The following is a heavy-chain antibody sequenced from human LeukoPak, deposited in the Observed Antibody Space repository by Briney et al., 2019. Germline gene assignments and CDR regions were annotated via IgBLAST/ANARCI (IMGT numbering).Heavy chain of an antibody. CDR3: ARIYYASGESTSS. J-gene: IGHJ5*02. CDR2: INPSSGGT. CDR1: GYTFTGYY. D-gene: IGHD3-10*01. Sequence: GASVKVSCKASGYTFTGYYIHWVRQAPGQGLEWMGWINPSSGGTNYTQKFQGRVTMTRDTSISTAYMELRRLRSDDTAVYYCARIYYASGESTSSWGQGTLVTVSS. V-gene: IGHV1-2*02.